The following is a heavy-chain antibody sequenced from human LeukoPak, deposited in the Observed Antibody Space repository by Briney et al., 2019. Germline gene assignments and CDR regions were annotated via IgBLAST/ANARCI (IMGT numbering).Heavy chain of an antibody. CDR3: PKGLIGPLNYYDSSGYYYFPSPAIRYFDY. CDR2: ISGSGGST. D-gene: IGHD3-22*01. Sequence: GGSLRLSCAASGFTFSSYAMSWVRQAPGKGLEWVSAISGSGGSTYYADSVKGRFTISRDNSKNTLYLQMNSLRAEDTAVYYCPKGLIGPLNYYDSSGYYYFPSPAIRYFDYSGQATLVTVSS. CDR1: GFTFSSYA. V-gene: IGHV3-23*01. J-gene: IGHJ4*02.